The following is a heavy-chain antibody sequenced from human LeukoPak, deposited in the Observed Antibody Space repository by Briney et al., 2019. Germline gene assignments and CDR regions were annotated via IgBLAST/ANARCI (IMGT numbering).Heavy chain of an antibody. D-gene: IGHD3-22*01. Sequence: GGPLRLSCVASGFPFSSYWMTWVRQAPGKGLEWVANIKQDGSKKSYVDSVKGRFTISRDNAKNTLYLQMNSLRAEDTAVYYCARVTAIHYYDSSGYFDYWGQGTLVTVSS. CDR1: GFPFSSYW. CDR2: IKQDGSKK. CDR3: ARVTAIHYYDSSGYFDY. V-gene: IGHV3-7*01. J-gene: IGHJ4*02.